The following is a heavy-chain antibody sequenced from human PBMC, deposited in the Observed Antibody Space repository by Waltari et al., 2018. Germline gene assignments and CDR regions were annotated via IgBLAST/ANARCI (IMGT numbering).Heavy chain of an antibody. CDR2: IRSKAYGGTT. CDR1: GFTFGDYA. J-gene: IGHJ4*02. D-gene: IGHD6-13*01. Sequence: EVQLVESGGGLVQPGRSLRLSCTASGFTFGDYAMSWVRQAPGKGLEWVGFIRSKAYGGTTEYAASVKGRFTISRDDSKSIAYLQMNSLKTEDTAVYYCARVLGWGQGTLVTVSS. CDR3: ARVLG. V-gene: IGHV3-49*04.